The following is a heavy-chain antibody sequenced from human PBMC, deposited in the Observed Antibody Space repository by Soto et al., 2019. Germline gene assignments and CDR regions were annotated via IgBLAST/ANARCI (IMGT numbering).Heavy chain of an antibody. D-gene: IGHD2-15*01. CDR3: AKEYCSGGSCYTNWFDP. CDR2: ISGSGGST. J-gene: IGHJ5*02. V-gene: IGHV3-23*01. Sequence: EVQLLESGGGLVQPGGSLRLSCAASGFTFSSYAMSWVRQAPGKGLEWVSAISGSGGSTYYADSVKGRFTISRDNSKNTLYLQMNSLRAEDTAVYYCAKEYCSGGSCYTNWFDPWGQGTLVTVSS. CDR1: GFTFSSYA.